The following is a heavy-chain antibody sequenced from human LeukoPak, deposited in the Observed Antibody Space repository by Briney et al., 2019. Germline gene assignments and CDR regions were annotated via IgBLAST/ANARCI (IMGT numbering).Heavy chain of an antibody. CDR3: AGLRRAYYYYMDV. CDR1: EVTFSTYT. V-gene: IGHV3-21*06. J-gene: IGHJ6*03. Sequence: GGSLRLSCAASEVTFSTYTMTWVRQAPGKGLEWVSSISGSGNYIYYADSLKGRFTISRDNANNLLFLQMSSLRAEDTAVYFCAGLRRAYYYYMDVWGKGTTVTVSS. CDR2: ISGSGNYI.